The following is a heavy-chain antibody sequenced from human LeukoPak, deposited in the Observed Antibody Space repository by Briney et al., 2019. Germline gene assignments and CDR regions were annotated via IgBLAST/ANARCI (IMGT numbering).Heavy chain of an antibody. CDR1: GFAFDNAW. V-gene: IGHV3-23*01. CDR3: AKGKDNGSWLIDY. CDR2: ISGSGGTT. Sequence: SGGSLRLSCAASGFAFDNAWMSWVRQAPGKGLEWVSAISGSGGTTYYADSVKGRFTISRDNSKNTLYLQMNSPRAEDTAVYYCAKGKDNGSWLIDYWGQGNLVTVSS. J-gene: IGHJ4*02. D-gene: IGHD2-15*01.